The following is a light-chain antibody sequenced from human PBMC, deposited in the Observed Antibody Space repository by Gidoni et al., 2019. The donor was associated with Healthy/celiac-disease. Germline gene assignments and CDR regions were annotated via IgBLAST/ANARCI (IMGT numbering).Light chain of an antibody. CDR3: LLSYSGALVV. CDR1: TGAVTSGHY. V-gene: IGLV7-46*01. Sequence: QAVVTQEPSLTVSPGGTVTLTCGSSTGAVTSGHYPYWFQQKPGQAPRTLIYDTSNKHSWTPARFSGSLLGGKAALTLSGAQPEDEAEYYCLLSYSGALVVFGGGTKLTGL. J-gene: IGLJ2*01. CDR2: DTS.